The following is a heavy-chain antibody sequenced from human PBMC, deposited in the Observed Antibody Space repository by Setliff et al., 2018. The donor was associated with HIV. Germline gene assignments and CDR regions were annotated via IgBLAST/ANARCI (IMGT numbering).Heavy chain of an antibody. J-gene: IGHJ4*02. CDR3: ARHGSHCKHAFCPPH. V-gene: IGHV4-39*01. CDR2: FYYSGST. CDR1: RDPISRSRYY. Sequence: SETLSLTCVVSRDPISRSRYYWGWNRQPPGKGLEWIGSFYYSGSTSYNPSLKSRVTISGDTSKNQVSLRLSFVTAADTAVYYCARHGSHCKHAFCPPHWGQGTLVTVSS. D-gene: IGHD2-15*01.